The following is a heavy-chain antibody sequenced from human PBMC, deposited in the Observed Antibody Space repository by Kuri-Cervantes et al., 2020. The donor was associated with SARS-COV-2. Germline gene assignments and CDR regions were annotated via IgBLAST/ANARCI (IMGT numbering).Heavy chain of an antibody. CDR2: INHRGST. V-gene: IGHV4-34*01. J-gene: IGHJ4*02. Sequence: SQTLSLPCAVYGGSFSGYYWSWIRQPPGKGLEWIGEINHRGSTNYNPSLKSRVTISVDTSKNQLSLTLSSVTAVDTAVYFCARGGSMIVVGWYFDYWGQGTLVTVSS. D-gene: IGHD3-22*01. CDR3: ARGGSMIVVGWYFDY. CDR1: GGSFSGYY.